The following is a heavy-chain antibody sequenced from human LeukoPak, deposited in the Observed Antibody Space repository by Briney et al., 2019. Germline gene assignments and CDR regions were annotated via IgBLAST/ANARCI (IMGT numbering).Heavy chain of an antibody. V-gene: IGHV4-61*01. J-gene: IGHJ6*02. CDR3: AISKSYYGMDV. D-gene: IGHD3-3*02. Sequence: SETLSLTCTVSGGSISSFSYYWSWIRQPPGKGLEWIGYIYYSGSTNYNPSLKSRVTISVDTSKNQFSLKLSSVTAADTAVYYCAISKSYYGMDVWGQGTTVTVSS. CDR2: IYYSGST. CDR1: GGSISSFSYY.